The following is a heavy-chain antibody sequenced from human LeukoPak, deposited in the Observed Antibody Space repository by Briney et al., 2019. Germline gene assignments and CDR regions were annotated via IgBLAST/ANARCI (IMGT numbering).Heavy chain of an antibody. CDR3: ARVRASIAVAGSLSWFDP. J-gene: IGHJ5*02. D-gene: IGHD6-19*01. CDR1: GYTFTGYY. Sequence: GASVKVSCKASGYTFTGYYMHWVRQAPGQGLEWMGWINPNSGGTNYAQKFQGRVAMTRDTSISTAYMELSRLRSDDTAVYYCARVRASIAVAGSLSWFDPWGQGTLVTVSS. V-gene: IGHV1-2*02. CDR2: INPNSGGT.